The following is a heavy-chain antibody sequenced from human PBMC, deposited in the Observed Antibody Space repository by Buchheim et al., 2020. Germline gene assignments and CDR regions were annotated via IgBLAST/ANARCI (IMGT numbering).Heavy chain of an antibody. V-gene: IGHV4-59*01. D-gene: IGHD2-15*01. CDR3: ARSASPPLAAFDY. J-gene: IGHJ4*02. Sequence: QVQLQESGPGLVKPSETLSLTCTVSAGSISSYYWSWIRQPPGKGLEWISYISYSGSSKYNPSLKSRVTISLDQSKNQFSLKLSSVTAADTALYYCARSASPPLAAFDYWGQGTL. CDR2: ISYSGSS. CDR1: AGSISSYY.